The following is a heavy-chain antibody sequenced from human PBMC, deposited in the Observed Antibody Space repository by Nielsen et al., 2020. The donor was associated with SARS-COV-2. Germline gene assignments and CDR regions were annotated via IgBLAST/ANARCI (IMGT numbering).Heavy chain of an antibody. CDR3: AKDRWGGSDSYQYFDY. Sequence: DSVKGRFTISRDNSENTLYLEVESLRVEDTAVYYCAKDRWGGSDSYQYFDYWGQGTLVTVSS. D-gene: IGHD3-10*01. J-gene: IGHJ4*02. V-gene: IGHV3-30*02.